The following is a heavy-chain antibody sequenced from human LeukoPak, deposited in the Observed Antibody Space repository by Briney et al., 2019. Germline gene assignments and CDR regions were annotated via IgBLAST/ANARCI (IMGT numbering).Heavy chain of an antibody. CDR1: GFTFSSYG. Sequence: GRSLRLSCAASGFTFSSYGMHWVRQAPGXGLEWVAVIWYDGSNKYYADSVKGRFTISRDNSKNTLYLQMNSLRAEDTAVYYCAREAYGSGSPYFDYWGQGTLVTVSS. D-gene: IGHD3-10*01. V-gene: IGHV3-33*01. CDR2: IWYDGSNK. CDR3: AREAYGSGSPYFDY. J-gene: IGHJ4*02.